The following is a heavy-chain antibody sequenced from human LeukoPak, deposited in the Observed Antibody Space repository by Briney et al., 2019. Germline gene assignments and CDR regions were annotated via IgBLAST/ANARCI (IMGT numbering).Heavy chain of an antibody. D-gene: IGHD3-16*01. CDR2: ISSSGSTI. CDR3: ARAGGGYYYYYYGMDV. Sequence: GGSLRLSCAASGFTFSSYEMNWVRQAPGKGLEWVSHISSSGSTIYYADSVKGRFTISRDNAKNSLYLQMNSLRAEDTAVYYCARAGGGYYYYYYGMDVWGQGTTVTVSS. CDR1: GFTFSSYE. V-gene: IGHV3-48*03. J-gene: IGHJ6*02.